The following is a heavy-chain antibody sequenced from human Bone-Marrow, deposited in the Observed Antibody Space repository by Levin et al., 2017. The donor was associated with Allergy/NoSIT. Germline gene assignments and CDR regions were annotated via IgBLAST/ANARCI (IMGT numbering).Heavy chain of an antibody. V-gene: IGHV3-48*04. D-gene: IGHD6-19*01. CDR1: GFTFSSYS. Sequence: GESLKISCAASGFTFSSYSMNWVRQAPGKGLEWVSYISSSSSTIYYADSVKGRFTISRDNAKNSLYLQMNSLRAEDTAVYYCAREGEYSSGWYPDYWGQGTLVTVSS. J-gene: IGHJ4*02. CDR3: AREGEYSSGWYPDY. CDR2: ISSSSSTI.